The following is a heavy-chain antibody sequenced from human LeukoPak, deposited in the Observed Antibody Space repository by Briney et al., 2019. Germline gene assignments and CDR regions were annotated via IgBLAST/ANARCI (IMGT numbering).Heavy chain of an antibody. CDR1: GGSISSANYY. CDR2: IYYSGST. CDR3: ARETLTTSRWFGP. V-gene: IGHV4-30-4*01. J-gene: IGHJ5*02. D-gene: IGHD4-17*01. Sequence: SETLSLTCTVSGGSISSANYYWSWIRQPPGKGLEWIGYIYYSGSTYYNPSLKSRVTIPVDTSKNQFSLKLSSVTAADTAVYYCARETLTTSRWFGPWGQGTLVTVSS.